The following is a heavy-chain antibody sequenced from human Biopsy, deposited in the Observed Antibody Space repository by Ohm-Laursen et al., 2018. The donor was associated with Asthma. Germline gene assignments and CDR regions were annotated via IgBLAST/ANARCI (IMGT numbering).Heavy chain of an antibody. CDR2: MYHSGSP. CDR3: VRHQYSSSWSTFDY. J-gene: IGHJ4*02. V-gene: IGHV4-39*01. D-gene: IGHD3-22*01. Sequence: SQTLSLTCTVSGASITSSAYYWGWIRQPPGKGMEWIGSMYHSGSPYYHPSLKSRTTISVDTSKNHLSLKMSSVTAADTAVYFCVRHQYSSSWSTFDYWGQGALVTVSS. CDR1: GASITSSAYY.